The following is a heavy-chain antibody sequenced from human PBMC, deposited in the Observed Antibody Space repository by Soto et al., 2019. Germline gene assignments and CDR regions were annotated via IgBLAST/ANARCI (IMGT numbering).Heavy chain of an antibody. J-gene: IGHJ6*02. CDR3: ARGGASGSDYHVLEWGMDV. CDR2: INPNSGGT. D-gene: IGHD5-12*01. CDR1: GYTFTGYY. Sequence: GASVKVSCKASGYTFTGYYMHWVRQAPGQGLEWMGWINPNSGGTNYAQKFQGWVTMARDTSISTAYMELSRLRSDDTAVYYCARGGASGSDYHVLEWGMDVWGQGTTVTVSS. V-gene: IGHV1-2*04.